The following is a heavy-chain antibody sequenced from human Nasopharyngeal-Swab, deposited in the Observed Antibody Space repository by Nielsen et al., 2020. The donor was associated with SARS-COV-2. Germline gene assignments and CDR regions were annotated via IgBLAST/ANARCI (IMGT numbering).Heavy chain of an antibody. V-gene: IGHV1-69*04. Sequence: SVKVSCKASGGTFSSYAISWVRQAPGQGLEWMGRIIPNLGIANYAQKFQGRVTITADKSTSTAYMELSSLRSEDTAVYYCARGTGTTYYYYYMDVWGKGTTVTVSS. J-gene: IGHJ6*03. CDR1: GGTFSSYA. CDR3: ARGTGTTYYYYYMDV. D-gene: IGHD1-7*01. CDR2: IIPNLGIA.